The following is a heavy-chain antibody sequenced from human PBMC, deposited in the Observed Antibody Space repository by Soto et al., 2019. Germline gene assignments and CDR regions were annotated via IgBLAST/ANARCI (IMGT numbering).Heavy chain of an antibody. CDR1: GFTFKTYG. J-gene: IGHJ3*02. V-gene: IGHV3-30*03. CDR3: ARGGGYSYGTNDAFDI. CDR2: ISDVGSNK. D-gene: IGHD5-18*01. Sequence: QVQLVESGGGVVQPGRSLRLSCAASGFTFKTYGMHWVRQAPGKGLEWVAVISDVGSNKYNIASVEGRFTISRDNSKNTLSLQMNSLREEDTAVYYCARGGGYSYGTNDAFDIWGQGTMVTVSS.